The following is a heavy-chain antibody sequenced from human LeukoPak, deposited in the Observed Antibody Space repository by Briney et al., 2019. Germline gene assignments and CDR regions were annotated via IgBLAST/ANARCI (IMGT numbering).Heavy chain of an antibody. D-gene: IGHD3-22*01. Sequence: GGSLRLSCAVSGFTFNYYDMHWVRQAPGKRLEWVSAIRTTGDTHYPDSVKGRFAMSREDAKNSVHLQMNTLRAGDTAVYYCARGVSYYYDNSGHPVSYFDLWGRGTLVTVSS. CDR2: IRTTGDT. CDR3: ARGVSYYYDNSGHPVSYFDL. J-gene: IGHJ2*01. CDR1: GFTFNYYD. V-gene: IGHV3-13*01.